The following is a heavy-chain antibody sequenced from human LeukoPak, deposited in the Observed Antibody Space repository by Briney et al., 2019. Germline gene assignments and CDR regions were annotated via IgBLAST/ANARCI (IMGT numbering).Heavy chain of an antibody. V-gene: IGHV4-39*01. CDR3: ERGEQVNWFYP. CDR1: GGSISFSTSY. Sequence: PSETLSLTCTVCGGSISFSTSYWAGIRQPPGKGPEWIGSIYYRGSTYYNPSLTSRLTISVDTSKNQFSLKLRSLTAANTALYYCERGEQVNWFYPWGQGALVIVSS. D-gene: IGHD1/OR15-1a*01. CDR2: IYYRGST. J-gene: IGHJ5*02.